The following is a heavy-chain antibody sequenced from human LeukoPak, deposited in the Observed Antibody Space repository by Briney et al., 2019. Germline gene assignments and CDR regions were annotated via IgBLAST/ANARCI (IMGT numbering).Heavy chain of an antibody. D-gene: IGHD2-2*02. Sequence: PSETLCLTCTVSGGSISSRYWSWIRQPPGKGLEWIGYIYYSGRTNYNPSLKSRVTISVDASKNQFSLKLSSVTAADTAVYYCARAKRYCSSTSCYTGNWFDPWGQGTLVTVSS. J-gene: IGHJ5*02. CDR1: GGSISSRY. CDR2: IYYSGRT. V-gene: IGHV4-59*08. CDR3: ARAKRYCSSTSCYTGNWFDP.